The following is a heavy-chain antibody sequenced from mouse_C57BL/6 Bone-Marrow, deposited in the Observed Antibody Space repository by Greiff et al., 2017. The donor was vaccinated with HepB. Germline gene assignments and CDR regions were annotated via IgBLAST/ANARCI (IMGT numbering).Heavy chain of an antibody. V-gene: IGHV14-4*01. CDR1: GFNIKDDY. J-gene: IGHJ2*01. Sequence: QLQQSGAELVRPGASVKLSCTASGFNIKDDYMHWVKQRPEQGLVWIGWIDPENGDTEYASKFQGKATITADTSSNTAYLQLSSLTSEYTAFYYCTSYYYGSSYEDYGGQGTTLTVSS. CDR2: IDPENGDT. D-gene: IGHD1-1*01. CDR3: TSYYYGSSYEDY.